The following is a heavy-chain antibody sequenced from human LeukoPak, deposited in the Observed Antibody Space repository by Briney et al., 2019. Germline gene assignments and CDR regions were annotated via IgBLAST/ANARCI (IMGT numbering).Heavy chain of an antibody. D-gene: IGHD6-13*01. J-gene: IGHJ6*02. CDR1: GFTFSTYA. Sequence: GGSLRLSCAASGFTFSTYAMSWVRQAPGQGLEWVSTISGSSGDTCYADSVKGRFTISRDNPKNTLYLQMDNLRPEDTAVYYCAKTGYDSRWYDGMDVWGQGTTVTVSS. V-gene: IGHV3-23*01. CDR3: AKTGYDSRWYDGMDV. CDR2: ISGSSGDT.